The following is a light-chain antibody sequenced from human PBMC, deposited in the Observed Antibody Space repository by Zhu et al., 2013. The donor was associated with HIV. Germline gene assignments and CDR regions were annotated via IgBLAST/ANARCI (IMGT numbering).Light chain of an antibody. CDR3: QQYNTYPLT. V-gene: IGKV1-5*03. Sequence: DIQMTQSPSTLSASVGDRVTITCRASQSISSWLAWYQQKPGKAPKLLIYKASSLESGVPSRFSGSGSGTEFALTISSLQPNDFATYYCQQYNTYPLTFGGGPRWRSN. CDR2: KAS. J-gene: IGKJ4*01. CDR1: QSISSW.